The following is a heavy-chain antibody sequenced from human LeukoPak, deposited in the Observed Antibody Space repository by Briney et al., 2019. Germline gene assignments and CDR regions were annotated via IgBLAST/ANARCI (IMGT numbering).Heavy chain of an antibody. CDR2: IRYDGSNK. CDR1: GFTFSSSC. CDR3: AKDRGLFGVVALDF. V-gene: IGHV3-30*02. Sequence: GGSLRLSCAASGFTFSSSCMHWVRQAPGKGLEWVAFIRYDGSNKYYADSVKGRFTISRDNSKNTLYLQMNSLRAEDTALYYCAKDRGLFGVVALDFWGQGTPVTVSS. J-gene: IGHJ4*02. D-gene: IGHD3-3*01.